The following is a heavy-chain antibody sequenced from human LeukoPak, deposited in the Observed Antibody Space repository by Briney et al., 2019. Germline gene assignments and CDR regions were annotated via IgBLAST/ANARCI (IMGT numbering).Heavy chain of an antibody. V-gene: IGHV3-9*03. Sequence: GGSLRLSCAASGFTFDDYAMHWVRQAPGKGLEWVGGISWNSGSIGYADSVKGRFTISRDNAKNSLYLQMNSLRAEDMALYYCAKDRGSYEFDYWGQGALVTVSS. CDR1: GFTFDDYA. CDR2: ISWNSGSI. D-gene: IGHD1-26*01. CDR3: AKDRGSYEFDY. J-gene: IGHJ4*02.